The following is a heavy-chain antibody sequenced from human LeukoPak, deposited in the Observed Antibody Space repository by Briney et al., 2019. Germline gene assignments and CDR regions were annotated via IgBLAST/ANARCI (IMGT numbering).Heavy chain of an antibody. CDR2: VHYTGST. Sequence: SETLSLTCTVSGGSISSYYWSWIRQPPGKGLEWIGSVHYTGSTKYNPSLKSRVTISVDTSKNQFSLKLSSVTAADTAVYYCARVEIAAAGADYWGQGTLVTVSS. V-gene: IGHV4-59*08. CDR3: ARVEIAAAGADY. D-gene: IGHD6-13*01. J-gene: IGHJ4*02. CDR1: GGSISSYY.